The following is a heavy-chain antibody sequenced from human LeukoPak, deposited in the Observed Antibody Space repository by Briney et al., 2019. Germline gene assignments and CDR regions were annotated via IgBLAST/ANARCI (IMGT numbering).Heavy chain of an antibody. CDR2: ISAYNGNT. V-gene: IGHV1-18*04. CDR3: ARDFLRSGGGWHDY. J-gene: IGHJ4*02. D-gene: IGHD2-15*01. Sequence: EASVKVSCKASGYTFTSYGISWVRQAPGQGLEWMGWISAYNGNTNYAQKLQGRVTMTTDTSTSTAYMELRSLRSDDTAVYYCARDFLRSGGGWHDYWGQGTLVTVSS. CDR1: GYTFTSYG.